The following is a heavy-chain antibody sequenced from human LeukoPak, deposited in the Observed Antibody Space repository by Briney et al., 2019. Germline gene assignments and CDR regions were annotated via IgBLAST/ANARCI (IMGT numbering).Heavy chain of an antibody. CDR2: IYYSGST. D-gene: IGHD2-2*01. Sequence: SETLSLTCTVSGGSISSYYWSSIRQPPGKGLEWIGYIYYSGSTNYNPSLKSRVTISVDTSKNQFSLKLSSVTAADTAVYNCASMGVVVPAARGFFDYWGQGTLVTVSS. J-gene: IGHJ4*02. CDR1: GGSISSYY. V-gene: IGHV4-59*12. CDR3: ASMGVVVPAARGFFDY.